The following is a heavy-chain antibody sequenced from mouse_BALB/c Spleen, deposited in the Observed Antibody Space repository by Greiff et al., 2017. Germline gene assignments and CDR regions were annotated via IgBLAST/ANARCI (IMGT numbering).Heavy chain of an antibody. D-gene: IGHD1-1*02. CDR2: IDPENGVT. Sequence: VQLQHSGAELVRSGASVKLSCTASGFNIKDFNMHWVKQRPEQGLVWIGWIDPENGVTGYVPKIQGKATMTADTSTNTAYLKLSSLTSEETTVYYCDEEGSYVANWSQETLVTVS. CDR1: GFNIKDFN. J-gene: IGHJ3*01. V-gene: IGHV14-4*02. CDR3: DEEGSYVAN.